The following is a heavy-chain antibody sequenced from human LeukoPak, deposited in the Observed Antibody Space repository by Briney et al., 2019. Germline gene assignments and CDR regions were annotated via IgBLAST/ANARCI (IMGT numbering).Heavy chain of an antibody. CDR1: GGSFSGYY. CDR2: INHSGST. D-gene: IGHD3-22*01. J-gene: IGHJ4*02. CDR3: ATYYYDSSGYHPYY. V-gene: IGHV4-34*01. Sequence: PSETLSLTCAVYGGSFSGYYWSWIRQPPGKGLEWIGEINHSGSTNYNPSLKSRVTISVDTSKNQFSLKLSSVTAADTAVYYCATYYYDSSGYHPYYWGQGTLVTVSS.